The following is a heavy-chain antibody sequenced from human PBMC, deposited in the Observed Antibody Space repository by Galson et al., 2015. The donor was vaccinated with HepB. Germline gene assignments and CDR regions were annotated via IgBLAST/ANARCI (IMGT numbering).Heavy chain of an antibody. CDR1: GFRFNSYW. V-gene: IGHV3-7*03. CDR2: LKEDGSVE. J-gene: IGHJ4*02. CDR3: ARGDLKTAWRLDY. Sequence: SLRLSCAGSGFRFNSYWMSWVRQAPGKGLEWVASLKEDGSVEQYVDFVKGRFTVSRDSAKDSLFLQMSSLGVEDTAVYYCARGDLKTAWRLDYWGRGTLVTVSS. D-gene: IGHD2-21*02.